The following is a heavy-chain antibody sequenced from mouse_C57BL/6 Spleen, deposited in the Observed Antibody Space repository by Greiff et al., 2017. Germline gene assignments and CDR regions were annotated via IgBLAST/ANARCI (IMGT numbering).Heavy chain of an antibody. J-gene: IGHJ4*01. CDR3: ARGYYSNHYAMDY. Sequence: QVQLQQPGAELVMPGASVKLSCKASGYTFTSYWMHWVKQRPGQGLEWIGEIDPSDSYTNYNQKFKGKSTLTVDKSSSTAYMQLSSLTSEDSAVYYCARGYYSNHYAMDYWGLGTSVTVSS. V-gene: IGHV1-69*01. CDR1: GYTFTSYW. CDR2: IDPSDSYT. D-gene: IGHD2-5*01.